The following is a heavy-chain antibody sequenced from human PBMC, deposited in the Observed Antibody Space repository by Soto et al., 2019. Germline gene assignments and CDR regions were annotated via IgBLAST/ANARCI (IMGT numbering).Heavy chain of an antibody. V-gene: IGHV3-30*03. D-gene: IGHD2-15*01. CDR3: ATERRDGDFMHILVVDF. CDR2: MSYDETKK. CDR1: GFSLSSYA. J-gene: IGHJ4*02. Sequence: QVQLVESGGGVVQPGGSLRLSCATSGFSLSSYAMHWVRQAPGKGLEWVALMSYDETKKYYADSVKGRFTLSRDTSKSPLFLKMNTLRVEDTAVYYCATERRDGDFMHILVVDFWGQGALVTVSS.